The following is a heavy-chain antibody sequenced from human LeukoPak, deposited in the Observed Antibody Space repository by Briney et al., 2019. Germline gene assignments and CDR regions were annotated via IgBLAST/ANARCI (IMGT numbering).Heavy chain of an antibody. J-gene: IGHJ4*02. Sequence: SETLSLTFTVSGGSISSSSYYWGWIRQPPGKGLEWIGSVFYSGSTYYNPSLKSRVSISVDTSKNQFSLKLSSVTAADTAMYYCARARTGTSHFDYWGRGTLVTVSS. CDR1: GGSISSSSYY. D-gene: IGHD1-7*01. V-gene: IGHV4-39*07. CDR3: ARARTGTSHFDY. CDR2: VFYSGST.